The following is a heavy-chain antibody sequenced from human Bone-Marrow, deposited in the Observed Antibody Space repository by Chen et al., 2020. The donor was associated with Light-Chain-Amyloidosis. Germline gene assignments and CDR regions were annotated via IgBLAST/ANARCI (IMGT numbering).Heavy chain of an antibody. D-gene: IGHD3-10*01. CDR1: GTTFNNYA. J-gene: IGHJ6*03. V-gene: IGHV1-69*13. CDR2: IIPSFGTT. CDR3: ARARRKSDWELRYFLDV. Sequence: QVQLVQSGAEVKKPGSSVKVSCKASGTTFNNYAFDWVRQAPGQGLEWMGKIIPSFGTTNYAQKFQVRVTITADESTTTIHMELTSLKSEDAAVYYCARARRKSDWELRYFLDVWGNGTTVTVSS.